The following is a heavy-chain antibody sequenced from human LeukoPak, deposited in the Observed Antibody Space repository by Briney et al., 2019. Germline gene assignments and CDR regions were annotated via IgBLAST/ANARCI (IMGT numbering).Heavy chain of an antibody. CDR2: IYYSGST. CDR1: GGSISSSSYY. V-gene: IGHV4-39*07. CDR3: ARDKPSGYSYGEIDY. D-gene: IGHD5-18*01. J-gene: IGHJ4*02. Sequence: SETLSLTCTVSGGSISSSSYYWGWIRQPPGKGLEWIGSIYYSGSTYYNPSLKSRATISVDTSKNQFSLKLSSVTAADTAVYYCARDKPSGYSYGEIDYWGQGTLVTVSP.